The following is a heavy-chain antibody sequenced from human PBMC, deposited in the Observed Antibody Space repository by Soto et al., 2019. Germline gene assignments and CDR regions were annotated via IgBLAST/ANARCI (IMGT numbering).Heavy chain of an antibody. CDR2: IYYSGST. Sequence: SETLSLTCTVSGGSISSSSYYWGWIRQPPGKGLEWIGSIYYSGSTYYNPSLKSRVTISVDTSKNQFSLKLSSVTAADTAVYYCARVQGGKSRHYFRWFDPWGQGPLVTVS. V-gene: IGHV4-39*01. D-gene: IGHD3-22*01. CDR1: GGSISSSSYY. CDR3: ARVQGGKSRHYFRWFDP. J-gene: IGHJ5*02.